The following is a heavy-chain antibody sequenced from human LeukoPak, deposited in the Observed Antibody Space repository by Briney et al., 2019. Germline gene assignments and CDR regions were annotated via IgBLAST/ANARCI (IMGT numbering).Heavy chain of an antibody. V-gene: IGHV4-34*01. Sequence: PSETLSLTCAVYGASVSGFYWTWVRPAPGKWLEWIGAISSIGTPRFNPSLNSRITVTLDTSKKQISLNLSPVTAADTSVYYFARGNVKHYHSVADEYYYYMDVWGKGTAVIVSS. CDR1: GASVSGFY. J-gene: IGHJ6*03. CDR3: ARGNVKHYHSVADEYYYYMDV. D-gene: IGHD6-19*01. CDR2: ISSIGTP.